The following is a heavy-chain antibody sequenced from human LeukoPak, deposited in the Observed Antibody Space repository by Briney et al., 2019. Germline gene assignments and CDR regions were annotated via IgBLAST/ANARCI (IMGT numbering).Heavy chain of an antibody. Sequence: PSETLSLTCAVSGGSISSGGYYWSWIRQPPGKGLEWIGEINHSGSTNYNPSLKSRVTIPVDTSKNQFSLKLSSVTAADTAVYYCAGAYGDYPGGSGFDYWGQGTLVTVSS. CDR1: GGSISSGGYY. CDR2: INHSGST. J-gene: IGHJ4*02. CDR3: AGAYGDYPGGSGFDY. V-gene: IGHV4-34*01. D-gene: IGHD4-17*01.